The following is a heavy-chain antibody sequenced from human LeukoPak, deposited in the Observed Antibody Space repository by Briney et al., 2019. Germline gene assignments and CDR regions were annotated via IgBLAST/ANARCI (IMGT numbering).Heavy chain of an antibody. V-gene: IGHV4-30-2*01. Sequence: KSSQTLSPTCAVSGGSISSGGYSWSWIRQPPGKGLEWIGYIYHSGSTYYNPSLKSRVTISVDRSKNQFSLKLSSVTAADTAVYYCARSRGLNWFDPWGQGTLVTVSS. CDR2: IYHSGST. CDR1: GGSISSGGYS. J-gene: IGHJ5*02. CDR3: ARSRGLNWFDP.